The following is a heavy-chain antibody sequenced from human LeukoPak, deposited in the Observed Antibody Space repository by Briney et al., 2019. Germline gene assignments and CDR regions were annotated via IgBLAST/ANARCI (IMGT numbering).Heavy chain of an antibody. CDR1: GFTFSSYS. CDR3: ARHNPRSDIVVVPAAADFDY. V-gene: IGHV3-21*01. Sequence: GGSLRLSCAASGFTFSSYSMNWVRQAPGKGLEWVSSISSSSSYIYYADSVKGRFTISRDNAKNSLYLQMNSLRAEDTAVYYCARHNPRSDIVVVPAAADFDYWGQGTLVTVSS. D-gene: IGHD2-2*01. J-gene: IGHJ4*02. CDR2: ISSSSSYI.